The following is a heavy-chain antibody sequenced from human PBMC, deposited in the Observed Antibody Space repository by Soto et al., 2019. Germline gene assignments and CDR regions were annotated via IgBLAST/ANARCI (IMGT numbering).Heavy chain of an antibody. V-gene: IGHV3-43*01. CDR2: ISWDGGST. J-gene: IGHJ4*02. Sequence: GGSLRLSCAASGFTFDDYTMHWVRQAPGKGLEWVSLISWDGGSTYYADSVKGRFTISRDNSKNSLYLQMNSLRTEDTALYYCAKDLGVDTAMVGVDYWGQGTLVTVSS. D-gene: IGHD5-18*01. CDR1: GFTFDDYT. CDR3: AKDLGVDTAMVGVDY.